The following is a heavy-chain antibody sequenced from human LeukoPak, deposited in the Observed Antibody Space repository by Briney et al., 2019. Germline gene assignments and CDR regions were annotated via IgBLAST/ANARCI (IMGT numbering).Heavy chain of an antibody. D-gene: IGHD1-26*01. CDR3: ARGHLGATLFSSIDY. CDR2: ISSSSSYI. CDR1: GFIFNSYE. V-gene: IGHV3-21*01. Sequence: GGSLRLSCVASGFIFNSYEMNWVRQAPGKGLEWVSSISSSSSYIYYADSVKGRFTISRDNAKNSLYLQMNSLRAEDTAVYYCARGHLGATLFSSIDYWGQGTLVTVSS. J-gene: IGHJ4*02.